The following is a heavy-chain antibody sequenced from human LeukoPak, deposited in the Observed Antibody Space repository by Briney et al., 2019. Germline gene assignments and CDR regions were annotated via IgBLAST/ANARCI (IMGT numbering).Heavy chain of an antibody. D-gene: IGHD3-10*01. CDR2: ISSSSSYI. Sequence: GGSLRLSCAASGVTFSSYSMNWVRQAPGKGLEWVSSISSSSSYIYYADSVKGRFTISRDNAKNSLYLQMNSLRAEDTAVYYCARGLWFGEGGGYYFDYWGQGTLVTVSS. CDR3: ARGLWFGEGGGYYFDY. CDR1: GVTFSSYS. J-gene: IGHJ4*02. V-gene: IGHV3-21*01.